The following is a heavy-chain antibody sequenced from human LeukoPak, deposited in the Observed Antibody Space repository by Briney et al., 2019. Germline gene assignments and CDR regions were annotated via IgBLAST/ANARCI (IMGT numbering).Heavy chain of an antibody. Sequence: ASVKVSCKASGYTFTGYYMHWVRQAPGQRLEWMGWINAGNGNTKYSQEFQGRVTITRDTSASTAYMELSSLRSEDMAVYYCARDDPLAVAGNWFDPWGQGTLVTVSS. CDR2: INAGNGNT. V-gene: IGHV1-3*03. CDR1: GYTFTGYY. D-gene: IGHD6-19*01. CDR3: ARDDPLAVAGNWFDP. J-gene: IGHJ5*02.